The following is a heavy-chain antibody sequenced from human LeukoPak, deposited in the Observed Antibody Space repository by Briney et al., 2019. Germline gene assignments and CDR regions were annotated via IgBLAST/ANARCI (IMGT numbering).Heavy chain of an antibody. Sequence: GRSLRLSCAASGFTFSSYWMSWVRQAPGKGLEWVANIKQDGSEKYYVDSVKGRFTISRDNAKNSLYLQMNSLRAEDTAVYYCARVKRRGYVLRFLEWLSSFDYWGQGTLVTVSS. D-gene: IGHD3-3*01. CDR1: GFTFSSYW. CDR3: ARVKRRGYVLRFLEWLSSFDY. V-gene: IGHV3-7*04. J-gene: IGHJ4*02. CDR2: IKQDGSEK.